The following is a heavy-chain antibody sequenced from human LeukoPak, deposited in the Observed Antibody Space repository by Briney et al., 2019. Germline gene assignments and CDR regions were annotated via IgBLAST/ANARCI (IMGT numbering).Heavy chain of an antibody. Sequence: SETLPLTCTVSGGSISSYYWSWIRQPPGKGLEWIGYIYYSGSTDYNPSLKSRVTISVDTSKNQFSLKLSSVTAADTAVYYCARDRRITMVRGPPAWFDPWGQGTLVTVSS. CDR2: IYYSGST. CDR3: ARDRRITMVRGPPAWFDP. CDR1: GGSISSYY. D-gene: IGHD3-10*01. V-gene: IGHV4-59*01. J-gene: IGHJ5*02.